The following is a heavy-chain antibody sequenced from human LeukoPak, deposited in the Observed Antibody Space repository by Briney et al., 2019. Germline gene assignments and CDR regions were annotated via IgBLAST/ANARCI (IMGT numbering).Heavy chain of an antibody. Sequence: GGSLRLSCAASGFTFSSYGMHWVRQAPGKGLEWVAFIRYDGSNKNYADSVKGRFTISRDNSKNTLYLQINSLRADDTAVYYCAKDQDPHSYGSGSYAPFDYWGQGTLVTVSS. J-gene: IGHJ4*02. D-gene: IGHD3-10*01. CDR1: GFTFSSYG. V-gene: IGHV3-30*02. CDR3: AKDQDPHSYGSGSYAPFDY. CDR2: IRYDGSNK.